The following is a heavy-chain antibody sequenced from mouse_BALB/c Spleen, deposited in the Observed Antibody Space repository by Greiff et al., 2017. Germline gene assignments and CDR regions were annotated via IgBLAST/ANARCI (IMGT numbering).Heavy chain of an antibody. J-gene: IGHJ4*01. CDR3: ATLSTGGYYAMDY. Sequence: GKLMESGPGLVAPSQSLSITCTVSGFSLTSYGVHWVRQPPGKGLEWLGVIWAGGSTNYNSALMSRLSISKDNSKSQVFLKMNSLQTDDTAMYYCATLSTGGYYAMDYWGQGTSVTVSS. V-gene: IGHV2-9*02. CDR1: GFSLTSYG. D-gene: IGHD1-1*01. CDR2: IWAGGST.